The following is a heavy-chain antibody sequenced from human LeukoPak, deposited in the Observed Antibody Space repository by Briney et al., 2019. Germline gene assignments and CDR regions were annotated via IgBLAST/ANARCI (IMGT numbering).Heavy chain of an antibody. J-gene: IGHJ4*02. CDR1: GFTFSNYW. CDR3: ARDS. CDR2: INQDGSEK. Sequence: GGSLRLSCAASGFTFSNYWMTWVRQAPGKGLEWVANINQDGSEKYYVDSVKGRFTISRDNGKNSLYLQMNSLRAEDTAVYYCARDSWGQGTLVTVSS. V-gene: IGHV3-7*01.